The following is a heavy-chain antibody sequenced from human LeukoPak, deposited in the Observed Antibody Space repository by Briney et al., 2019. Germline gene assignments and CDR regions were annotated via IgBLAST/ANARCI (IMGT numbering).Heavy chain of an antibody. CDR1: GFTFSSYA. CDR2: ISGSGFST. Sequence: AGGSLRLSCAASGFTFSSYAMSWVRQAPGKGLEWVSTISGSGFSTYYADSVKGRFTISRDNSKNTLYLQMNSLRAEDTAVYYCANDAVGRHAFDIWGQGTMVTVSS. D-gene: IGHD1-1*01. V-gene: IGHV3-23*01. CDR3: ANDAVGRHAFDI. J-gene: IGHJ3*02.